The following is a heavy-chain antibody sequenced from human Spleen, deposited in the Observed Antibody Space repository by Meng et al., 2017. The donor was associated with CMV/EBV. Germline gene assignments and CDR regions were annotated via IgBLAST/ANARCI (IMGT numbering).Heavy chain of an antibody. D-gene: IGHD1-7*01. CDR2: INTDGSIT. CDR1: GFTFSSYA. V-gene: IGHV3-74*01. CDR3: ASLAITGTNGMDV. Sequence: GESLKISCAASGFTFSSYAMSWVRQAPGKGLVWVSRINTDGSITTYADSVKGRFTISRDNAKNTLFLQMHSLRAEDTAVYYCASLAITGTNGMDVWGQGTTVTVSS. J-gene: IGHJ6*02.